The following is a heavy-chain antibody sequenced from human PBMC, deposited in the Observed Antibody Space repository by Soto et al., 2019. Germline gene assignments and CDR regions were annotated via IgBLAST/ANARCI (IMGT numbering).Heavy chain of an antibody. J-gene: IGHJ5*02. Sequence: SETLSLTCFVSGYSITAGGYYWSWIRHHPGKGLEWIGSFYSSGSIIYNPSLRSRVSISGDTSSNQFSMSLTSVTAADTARYYCARMYSSGAGWFHPWGQGTLVTVS. V-gene: IGHV4-31*03. D-gene: IGHD6-19*01. CDR3: ARMYSSGAGWFHP. CDR2: FYSSGSI. CDR1: GYSITAGGYY.